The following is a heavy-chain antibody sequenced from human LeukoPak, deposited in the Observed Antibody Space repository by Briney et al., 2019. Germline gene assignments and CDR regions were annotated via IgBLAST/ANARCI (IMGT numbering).Heavy chain of an antibody. Sequence: PSETLSLTCAVSGGSISSGGYSWSWIRQPPGKGLEWIGYIYHSGSTYYNPSLKSRVTISVDRSKNQFSLKLSSVTAADTAVYYCARHVYSSTWQGAFDIWGQGTMVTVS. CDR1: GGSISSGGYS. D-gene: IGHD6-13*01. CDR3: ARHVYSSTWQGAFDI. J-gene: IGHJ3*02. V-gene: IGHV4-30-2*01. CDR2: IYHSGST.